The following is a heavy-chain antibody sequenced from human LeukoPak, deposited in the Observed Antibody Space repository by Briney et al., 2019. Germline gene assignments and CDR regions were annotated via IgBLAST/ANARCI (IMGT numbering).Heavy chain of an antibody. CDR1: GGSFSGYY. J-gene: IGHJ6*03. CDR2: IKHSGST. D-gene: IGHD4-11*01. Sequence: SETLSLTCAVYGGSFSGYYWSWIRQPPGKGLEWIGEIKHSGSTNYNPSLKSRVTISVDTSQNQFSLKLSSVTAADTAVYYCARGMTTHYYYYYMDVWGKGTTVTVSS. V-gene: IGHV4-34*01. CDR3: ARGMTTHYYYYYMDV.